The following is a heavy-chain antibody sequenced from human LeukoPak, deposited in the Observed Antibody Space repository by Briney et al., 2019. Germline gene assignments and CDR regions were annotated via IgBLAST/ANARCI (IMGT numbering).Heavy chain of an antibody. Sequence: GGSLTLSCAASGFTFSSYGMHWVRQAPGKGLEWVAVIWYDGSNKYYADSVKGRFTISRDNSKNTLYLQMNSLRAEDTAVYYCARDHSSGWYSDYFDYWGQGTLVTVSS. CDR3: ARDHSSGWYSDYFDY. D-gene: IGHD6-19*01. V-gene: IGHV3-33*01. CDR1: GFTFSSYG. CDR2: IWYDGSNK. J-gene: IGHJ4*02.